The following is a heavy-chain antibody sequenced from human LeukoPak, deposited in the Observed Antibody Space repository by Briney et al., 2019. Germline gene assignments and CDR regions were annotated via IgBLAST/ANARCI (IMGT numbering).Heavy chain of an antibody. Sequence: GGSLRLSCAASGFTFSSYAMSWVRQAPGKGLEWVSAISGSGGSTYYADSVKGRFTISRDNSKNTLYLQMNSLRAEDTAVYYCAIYGDYPYCFDYWGQGTLVTVSS. D-gene: IGHD4-17*01. V-gene: IGHV3-23*01. CDR2: ISGSGGST. CDR3: AIYGDYPYCFDY. CDR1: GFTFSSYA. J-gene: IGHJ4*02.